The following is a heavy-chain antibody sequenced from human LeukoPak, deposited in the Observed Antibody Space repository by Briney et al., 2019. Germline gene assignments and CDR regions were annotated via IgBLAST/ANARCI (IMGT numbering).Heavy chain of an antibody. V-gene: IGHV4-59*08. CDR1: NGSISSYS. Sequence: SETLSLTCTFSNGSISSYSWSWIRQPPGKGLEWIGYIYNSWNTNYNPSLKSRVTMSVDTSKNQFSLRLSSVTAADTAVYYCARPQSMFSPSYAFNIWGQGTMVTVSS. D-gene: IGHD3-3*02. CDR3: ARPQSMFSPSYAFNI. J-gene: IGHJ3*02. CDR2: IYNSWNT.